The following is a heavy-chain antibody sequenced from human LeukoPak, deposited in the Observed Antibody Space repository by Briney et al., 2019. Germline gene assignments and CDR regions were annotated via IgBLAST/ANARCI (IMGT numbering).Heavy chain of an antibody. V-gene: IGHV3-11*01. Sequence: PGGSLRLSCAASGFTFSDYYMSWTRQAPGKGLEWVSYISSSGSTIYYADSVKGRFAISRDNAKNSLYLQMNSLRAEDTAVYYCTLVGASGGVGLDWGQGTLVTVSS. CDR3: TLVGASGGVGLD. J-gene: IGHJ4*02. CDR1: GFTFSDYY. D-gene: IGHD1-26*01. CDR2: ISSSGSTI.